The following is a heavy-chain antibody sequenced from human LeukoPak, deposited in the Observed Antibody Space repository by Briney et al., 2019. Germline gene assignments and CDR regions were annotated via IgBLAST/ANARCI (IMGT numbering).Heavy chain of an antibody. Sequence: GASVKVSCKASGYTFTSYYMHWVRQAPGQGLEWMGIINPSGGSTSYAQKFQGRVTMTEDTSTDTAYMELSSLRSEDTAVYYCATPSGFWSGYSHFDYWGQGTLVTVSS. D-gene: IGHD3-3*01. CDR1: GYTFTSYY. V-gene: IGHV1-46*01. CDR2: INPSGGST. CDR3: ATPSGFWSGYSHFDY. J-gene: IGHJ4*02.